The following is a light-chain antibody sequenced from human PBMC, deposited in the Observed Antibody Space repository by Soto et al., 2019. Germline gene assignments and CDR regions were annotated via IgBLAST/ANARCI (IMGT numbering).Light chain of an antibody. CDR3: QQYNNSPEYT. CDR1: QSVTSRH. V-gene: IGKV3-20*01. J-gene: IGKJ2*01. CDR2: GAT. Sequence: EIVLTQSPGTLSLSPGERATLSCKASQSVTSRHLAWYQQKPGQAPRLLIYGATSRATGIPDRFSGSGSGTDFTLTISRLEPEDFAVYFCQQYNNSPEYTFGQGTKLEIK.